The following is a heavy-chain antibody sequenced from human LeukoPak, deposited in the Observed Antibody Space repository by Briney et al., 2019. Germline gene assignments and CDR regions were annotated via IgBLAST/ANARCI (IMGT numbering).Heavy chain of an antibody. J-gene: IGHJ4*02. CDR2: INPNSGGT. CDR3: ARDQDFWSGSYYFDY. Sequence: ASVKVSCKASGYTFTGYYMHWVRQAPGQGLEWMGWINPNSGGTNYAQKFQGRVTMTRDTSISTAYMELSRLRSDDTAVYYCARDQDFWSGSYYFDYWGQGTLVTVSS. D-gene: IGHD3-3*01. CDR1: GYTFTGYY. V-gene: IGHV1-2*02.